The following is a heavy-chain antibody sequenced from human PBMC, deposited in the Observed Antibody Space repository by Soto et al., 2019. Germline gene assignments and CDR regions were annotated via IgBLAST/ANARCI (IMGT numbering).Heavy chain of an antibody. D-gene: IGHD5-12*01. V-gene: IGHV4-30-4*01. CDR1: GGFISNGDYH. Sequence: SETLSLTCTVSGGFISNGDYHWSWIRQPPGKGLEWIGYTYPSGSTYYNASLRSRVTISIDASKNQFSLKLNSVTAADTAVYYCAREGGYDSPHGCWGQGTLVTV. J-gene: IGHJ4*02. CDR3: AREGGYDSPHGC. CDR2: TYPSGST.